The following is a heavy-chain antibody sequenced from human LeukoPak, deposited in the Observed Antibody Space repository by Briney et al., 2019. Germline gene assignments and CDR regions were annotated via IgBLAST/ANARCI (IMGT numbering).Heavy chain of an antibody. Sequence: SVKVSCKASGGTFSNYAINWVRQAPGQGLEWMGGITPILGTANYLQKFQGRVTITADESTNTAYMQLSRLRFQDTAIYYCARASSDDTAMATPFAYWGQGTLVTVSS. CDR2: ITPILGTA. D-gene: IGHD5-18*01. J-gene: IGHJ4*02. V-gene: IGHV1-69*01. CDR1: GGTFSNYA. CDR3: ARASSDDTAMATPFAY.